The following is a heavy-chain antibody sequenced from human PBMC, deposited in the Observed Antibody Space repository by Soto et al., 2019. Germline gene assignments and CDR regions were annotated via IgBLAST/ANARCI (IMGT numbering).Heavy chain of an antibody. CDR2: INHRGST. Sequence: SETLSLTCAVYGGSFSGYYWSWIRQPPGKGLEWIGEINHRGSTNYNPSLKSRVTISVDTSKNQFSLKLSSVTAADTAVYYCARSRPYYDILTGYSTDYYYYSGMDVWGQGTTVTVSS. CDR3: ARSRPYYDILTGYSTDYYYYSGMDV. V-gene: IGHV4-34*01. J-gene: IGHJ6*02. CDR1: GGSFSGYY. D-gene: IGHD3-9*01.